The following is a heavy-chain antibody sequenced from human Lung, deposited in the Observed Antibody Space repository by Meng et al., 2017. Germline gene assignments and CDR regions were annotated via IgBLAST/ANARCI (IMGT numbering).Heavy chain of an antibody. CDR1: GGSFSTYT. CDR3: ARGRGNQPLFDF. Sequence: QVQLVQAGAEGKKQGSSGKVACKTSGGSFSTYTFSWVRQAPGQGLEWMGGLIPVLNKAKSAPRFQDRVTFTADETTTTAYMELSSLTFEDTAVYFCARGRGNQPLFDFWGQGTLVTVSS. D-gene: IGHD2/OR15-2a*01. J-gene: IGHJ4*02. V-gene: IGHV1-69*10. CDR2: LIPVLNKA.